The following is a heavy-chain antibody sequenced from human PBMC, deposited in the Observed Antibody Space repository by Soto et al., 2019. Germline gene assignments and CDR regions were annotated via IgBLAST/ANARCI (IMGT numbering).Heavy chain of an antibody. V-gene: IGHV5-51*01. Sequence: GESLKISCKGSGYSFTSYWIGWVRQMPGKGLEWMGIIYPGDSDTRYSPSFQGQVTISADKSISTAYLQWSSLKASATAMYYCARGRAPPVLRFLEWSDAFDIWGQGTMVTVSS. CDR3: ARGRAPPVLRFLEWSDAFDI. D-gene: IGHD3-3*01. CDR1: GYSFTSYW. J-gene: IGHJ3*02. CDR2: IYPGDSDT.